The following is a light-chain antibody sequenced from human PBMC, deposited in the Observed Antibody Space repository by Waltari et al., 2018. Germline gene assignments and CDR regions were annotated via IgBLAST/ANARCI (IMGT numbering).Light chain of an antibody. CDR2: DTS. V-gene: IGKV3-11*01. CDR1: QSIHNY. Sequence: DIVLTQSPATLSLSPGERATLSCRASQSIHNYLAWYQQKPGQAPRLLIYDTSNMATGISARFSGSGFGTDVTLTISSLEPEDLAVYYCQQRRNWPLTFGGGTKVEIK. CDR3: QQRRNWPLT. J-gene: IGKJ4*01.